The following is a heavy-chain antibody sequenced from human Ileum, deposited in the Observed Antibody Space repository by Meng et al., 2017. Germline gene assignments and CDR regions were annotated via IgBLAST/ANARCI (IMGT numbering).Heavy chain of an antibody. CDR2: IALPGSP. Sequence: HESPPARLDPPGHTSRTCTAAGDSISSSVYWILFRQSPGKGLEWIGQIALPGSPNYNPSLESQVTISEDKSMNQFSLRLTSVTAADTAIFYCVRHGGKYFDYWGQGILVTVSS. CDR1: GDSISSSVY. CDR3: VRHGGKYFDY. V-gene: IGHV4-4*03. D-gene: IGHD2-15*01. J-gene: IGHJ4*02.